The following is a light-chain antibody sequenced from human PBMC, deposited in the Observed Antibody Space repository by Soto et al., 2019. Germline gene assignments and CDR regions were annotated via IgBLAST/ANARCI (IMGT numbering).Light chain of an antibody. CDR1: HSIRSY. CDR2: SAS. CDR3: QQYYIYPPL. V-gene: IGKV1-5*01. Sequence: DIQMTQSPSTLSASVGDRVTITCRASHSIRSYLAWYQQIPGKAPKLLIHSASYFESGVPSRLSGSGSETDLTLDIGSLQPEAFAIYFCQQYYIYPPLFGPGDKGQIK. J-gene: IGKJ3*01.